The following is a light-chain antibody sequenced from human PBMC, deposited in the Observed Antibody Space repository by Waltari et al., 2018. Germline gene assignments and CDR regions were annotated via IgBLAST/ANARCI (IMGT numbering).Light chain of an antibody. Sequence: EIALTQSPGTLSLSPGERATLSCRVSQSLSRNYLAWYQQKPGQAPRLLIYGASIRATGVPDRFSGSGSGTDFTLTISRLEPEDFAVYYCQQYGSSVMYTFGQGTKLEIK. J-gene: IGKJ2*01. CDR1: QSLSRNY. CDR2: GAS. V-gene: IGKV3-20*01. CDR3: QQYGSSVMYT.